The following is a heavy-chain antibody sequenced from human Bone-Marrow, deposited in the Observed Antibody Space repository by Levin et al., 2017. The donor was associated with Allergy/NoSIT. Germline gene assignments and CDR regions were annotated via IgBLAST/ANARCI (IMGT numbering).Heavy chain of an antibody. CDR2: IDHAGIT. V-gene: IGHV4-34*01. D-gene: IGHD1-26*01. CDR1: GGSFSDYS. Sequence: SETLSLTCTVNGGSFSDYSWSWIRQAPGEGLEWIGEIDHAGITNYNPSLRRRVTISADASKNQFSLQLRSLTAADTTMYYCARGKNRHYGSYSGYYFDAWGQGTLVTVSS. CDR3: ARGKNRHYGSYSGYYFDA. J-gene: IGHJ4*02.